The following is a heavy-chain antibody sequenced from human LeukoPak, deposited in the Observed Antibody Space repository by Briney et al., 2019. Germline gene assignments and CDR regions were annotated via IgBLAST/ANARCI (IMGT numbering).Heavy chain of an antibody. CDR1: GFIVNDFD. Sequence: AGGSLRLSCAAPGFIVNDFDMNWVRQAPGKGLEWVSYLSTSGSYIHYADSVKGRFTISGDAGKNSLYLQLDSLTVEDTAVYFCARGNYDFAYDPWGQGTLVTVSS. V-gene: IGHV3-21*01. J-gene: IGHJ5*02. CDR3: ARGNYDFAYDP. CDR2: LSTSGSYI. D-gene: IGHD3-3*01.